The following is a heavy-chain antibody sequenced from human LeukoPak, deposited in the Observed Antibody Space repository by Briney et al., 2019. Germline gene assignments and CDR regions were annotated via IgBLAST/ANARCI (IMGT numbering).Heavy chain of an antibody. CDR3: ANPIPSHLSYYDILTGYLAPHFDY. V-gene: IGHV3-23*01. D-gene: IGHD3-9*01. CDR1: GFTLSSYS. CDR2: ISPGGGPT. J-gene: IGHJ4*02. Sequence: GGSLRLSCAASGFTLSSYSMTWVRQAPGKGLEWVSGISPGGGPTYYADSVKGRFTISRDDSKNTLYLQMKNLRAEDTAVYYCANPIPSHLSYYDILTGYLAPHFDYWGQGTLVTVSS.